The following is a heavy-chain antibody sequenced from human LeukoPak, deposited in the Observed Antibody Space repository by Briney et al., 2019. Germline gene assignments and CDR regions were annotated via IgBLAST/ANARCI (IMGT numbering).Heavy chain of an antibody. D-gene: IGHD3-16*01. CDR1: GYTFTSYG. CDR3: ARDRSVAGGIDY. CDR2: TSAYNGNT. J-gene: IGHJ4*02. Sequence: ASVKVSCKASGYTFTSYGISWVRQAPGQGLEWMGWTSAYNGNTNYAQKLQGRVTITADESTSTAYMELSSLRSEDTAVYYCARDRSVAGGIDYWGQGTLVTVSS. V-gene: IGHV1-18*01.